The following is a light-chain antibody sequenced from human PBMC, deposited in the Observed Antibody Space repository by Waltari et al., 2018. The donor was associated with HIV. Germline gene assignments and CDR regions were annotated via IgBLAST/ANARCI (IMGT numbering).Light chain of an antibody. J-gene: IGKJ4*01. CDR3: QQYDDWPPFT. CDR1: QSLLYSSNNKNF. V-gene: IGKV4-1*01. Sequence: DIVMTQSPDSLAVSLGERATINCKSSQSLLYSSNNKNFLAWYQQKPRQPPKLLIYWASIRASGVPDRFSASGSGTDFTLTISSLQSEDFAVYYCQQYDDWPPFTFGGGTKVEIK. CDR2: WAS.